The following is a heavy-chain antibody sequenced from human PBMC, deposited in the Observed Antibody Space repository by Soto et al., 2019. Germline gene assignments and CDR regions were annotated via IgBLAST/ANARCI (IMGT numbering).Heavy chain of an antibody. CDR1: GGTFSSYT. V-gene: IGHV1-69*08. D-gene: IGHD6-13*01. CDR3: ARDDPYSSSWYAYYYYMDV. CDR2: IIPILGIA. Sequence: QVQLVQSGAEVKKPGSSVKVSCKASGGTFSSYTISWVRQAPGQGLEWMGRIIPILGIANYAQKFQGRVTITADNSTSTAYMELSSLRSEDTAVYYCARDDPYSSSWYAYYYYMDVWGKGTTVTVSS. J-gene: IGHJ6*03.